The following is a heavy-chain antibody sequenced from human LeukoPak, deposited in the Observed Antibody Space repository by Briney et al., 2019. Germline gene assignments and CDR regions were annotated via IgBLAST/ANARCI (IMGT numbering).Heavy chain of an antibody. Sequence: GGSLRLSCAASGFTFDDYGMSWVRQAPGKGLEWVSGINWNGGSTGYADSVKGRFTISRDNAKNSLYLQMNRLRAEDTAVYYCARIRRNAVMLIGRYYYYMDVWGKGTTVTISS. D-gene: IGHD3-16*01. J-gene: IGHJ6*03. CDR2: INWNGGST. CDR3: ARIRRNAVMLIGRYYYYMDV. CDR1: GFTFDDYG. V-gene: IGHV3-20*04.